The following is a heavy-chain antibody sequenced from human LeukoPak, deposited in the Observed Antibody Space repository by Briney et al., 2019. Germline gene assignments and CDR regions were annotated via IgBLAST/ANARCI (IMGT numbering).Heavy chain of an antibody. CDR3: ATIEAVRFHY. D-gene: IGHD2/OR15-2a*01. CDR2: IKQDGNEK. Sequence: GGSLRLSCAASGFTFSSYAMSWVRQAPGKGLEWVANIKQDGNEKYYADSVKGRFTISRDNAKNSVYLQMNSLRAEDTAVYYCATIEAVRFHYWGQGTLVTVSS. V-gene: IGHV3-7*01. J-gene: IGHJ4*02. CDR1: GFTFSSYA.